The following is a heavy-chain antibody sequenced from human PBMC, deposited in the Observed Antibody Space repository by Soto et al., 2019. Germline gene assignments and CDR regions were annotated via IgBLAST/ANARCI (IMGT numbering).Heavy chain of an antibody. V-gene: IGHV1-8*01. D-gene: IGHD1-20*01. CDR3: ARDRYNWNYNYYYYMDV. Sequence: ASVKVSCKASGYTFTSYDINWVLQATGQGLEWMGWMNPNSGNTGYAQKFQGRVTMTRNTSISTAYMELSSLRSEDTAVYYCARDRYNWNYNYYYYMDVWGKGTTVTVSS. CDR2: MNPNSGNT. CDR1: GYTFTSYD. J-gene: IGHJ6*03.